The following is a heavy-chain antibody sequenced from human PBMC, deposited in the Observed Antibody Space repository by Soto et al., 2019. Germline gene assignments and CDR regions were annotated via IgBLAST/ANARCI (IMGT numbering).Heavy chain of an antibody. V-gene: IGHV1-69*01. CDR2: IIPIFGTA. Sequence: QVQLVQSGAEVKKPGSSVKVSCKASGGTFSSYAISWVRQAPGQGLEWMGGIIPIFGTANYAQKFQGRVTITADESTSTAYMELSSVRSEDTAVYYCARSDDYDQESSAGAFDIWGQGTMVTVSS. J-gene: IGHJ3*02. CDR3: ARSDDYDQESSAGAFDI. CDR1: GGTFSSYA. D-gene: IGHD3-3*01.